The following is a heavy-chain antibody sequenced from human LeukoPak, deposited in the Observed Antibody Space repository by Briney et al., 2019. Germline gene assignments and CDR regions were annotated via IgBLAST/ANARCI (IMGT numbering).Heavy chain of an antibody. J-gene: IGHJ4*02. D-gene: IGHD3-10*01. Sequence: SVKVSCKASGGTFSSYAISWVRQAPGQGLEWMGGIIPIFGTANYAQKFQGRVTITTDESTSTAYMELSSLRSEDTAVDSCARDSVTMVRGVIGGGYFDYWGQGTLVTVSS. CDR1: GGTFSSYA. CDR2: IIPIFGTA. CDR3: ARDSVTMVRGVIGGGYFDY. V-gene: IGHV1-69*05.